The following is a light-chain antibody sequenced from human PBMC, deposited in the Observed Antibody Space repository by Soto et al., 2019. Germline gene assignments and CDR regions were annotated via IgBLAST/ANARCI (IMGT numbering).Light chain of an antibody. CDR3: QQVDHFPLT. J-gene: IGKJ4*01. CDR1: QAIYSY. Sequence: AIQMTQSPSPLSASVGDRVTISCRASQAIYSYLVWYQQKEGQAPKLLIYDASTLQSGVPSRFSGSGSGTDLTITISSLQPEDSETYYCQQVDHFPLTFGGGTKGDIK. CDR2: DAS. V-gene: IGKV1D-13*01.